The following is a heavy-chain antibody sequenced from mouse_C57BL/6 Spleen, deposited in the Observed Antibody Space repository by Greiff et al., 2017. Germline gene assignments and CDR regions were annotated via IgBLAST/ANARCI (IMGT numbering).Heavy chain of an antibody. Sequence: VQLQESGAELVMPGASVKLSCKASGYTFTSYWMHWVKQRPGQGLEWIGEIDPSDSYTNYNQKFKGKSTLTADKSSSTAYMQLSSLTSGDSAVYYCARGGDYSNYECLAYWGQGTLVTVSA. V-gene: IGHV1-69*01. CDR1: GYTFTSYW. J-gene: IGHJ3*01. CDR2: IDPSDSYT. D-gene: IGHD2-5*01. CDR3: ARGGDYSNYECLAY.